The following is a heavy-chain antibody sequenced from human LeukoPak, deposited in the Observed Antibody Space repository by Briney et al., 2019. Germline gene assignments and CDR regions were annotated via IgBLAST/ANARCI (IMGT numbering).Heavy chain of an antibody. CDR3: ARGPPPVAKVATVLNY. D-gene: IGHD2-2*01. Sequence: ASVKVSCKASGYTFTGYYMHWVRQAPGQGLEWMGWINPNSGGTNYAQKFQGRVTMTRDTSISTGYMELRSLRYDDTAIYYCARGPPPVAKVATVLNYWGQGTLVTVSS. CDR2: INPNSGGT. V-gene: IGHV1-2*02. CDR1: GYTFTGYY. J-gene: IGHJ4*02.